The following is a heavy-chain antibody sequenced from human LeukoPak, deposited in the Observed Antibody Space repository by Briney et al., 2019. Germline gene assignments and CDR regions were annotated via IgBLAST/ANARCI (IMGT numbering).Heavy chain of an antibody. D-gene: IGHD3-22*01. CDR1: GFTFSSYG. V-gene: IGHV3-30*18. Sequence: PGRSLRLSCAASGFTFSSYGMHWVRQAPGKGLEWVAVISYDGSNKYYADSVKGRFTISRDNSKNTLYLQMNSLRAEDTAVYYCAKDSSGYYLMDNYFDYWGQGTLVTVSS. CDR2: ISYDGSNK. J-gene: IGHJ4*02. CDR3: AKDSSGYYLMDNYFDY.